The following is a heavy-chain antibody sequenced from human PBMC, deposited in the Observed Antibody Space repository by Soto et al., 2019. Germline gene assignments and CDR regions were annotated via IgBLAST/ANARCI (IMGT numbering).Heavy chain of an antibody. J-gene: IGHJ5*02. Sequence: GGSLRLSCEASGFTFSNYGIDWVRQAPGKGLEWVAAIRGDGSRTYYADSVKGRFTISRDNSKNTLYLQMNSLRAEDTAVYYCAKWDLRTEYCSSTSCFYNWFDPWGQGTLVTVSS. CDR3: AKWDLRTEYCSSTSCFYNWFDP. V-gene: IGHV3-23*01. CDR1: GFTFSNYG. CDR2: IRGDGSRT. D-gene: IGHD2-2*01.